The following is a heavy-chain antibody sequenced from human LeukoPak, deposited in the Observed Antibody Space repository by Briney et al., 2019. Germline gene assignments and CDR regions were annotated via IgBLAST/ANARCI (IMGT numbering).Heavy chain of an antibody. CDR3: ARRPGYSFGQNYQYYYLDV. CDR1: GVSISSSSYY. V-gene: IGHV4-39*01. D-gene: IGHD5-18*01. CDR2: VHYNGRT. J-gene: IGHJ6*03. Sequence: SETLSLTCTVSGVSISSSSYYWGWIRQPPGKGLEWIGSVHYNGRTFYNPPLTSRVTISIDTSKNQFSLRLSSVTVADTAVYFCARRPGYSFGQNYQYYYLDVWGKGTTVTVSS.